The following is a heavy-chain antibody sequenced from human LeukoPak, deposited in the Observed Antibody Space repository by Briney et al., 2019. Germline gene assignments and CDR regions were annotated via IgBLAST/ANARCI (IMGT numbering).Heavy chain of an antibody. CDR2: IWYDGSNR. CDR1: GFSFSSYA. CDR3: ARESTYSSGWRYYYYYGMDV. D-gene: IGHD6-19*01. V-gene: IGHV3-33*08. J-gene: IGHJ6*02. Sequence: GGSLRLSCAASGFSFSSYAMHWVRQAPGKGLEWVAVIWYDGSNRYYADSVKGRFTISRDNSKNTLYLQMNSLRAEDTAVYYCARESTYSSGWRYYYYYGMDVWGQGTTVTVSS.